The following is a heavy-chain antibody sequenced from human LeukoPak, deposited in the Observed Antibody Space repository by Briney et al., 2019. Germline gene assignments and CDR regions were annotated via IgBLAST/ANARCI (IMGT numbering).Heavy chain of an antibody. Sequence: GGSLRLSCAASGFTFSSYGMHWVRQAPGKGLEWVAVISYDGSNKYYADSVKGRFTISRDDSKNTAYLQMNSLKTEDTAVYYCTRLDYYDSSGYYTPEDGFDPWGQGTLVTVSS. J-gene: IGHJ5*02. V-gene: IGHV3-30*03. CDR1: GFTFSSYG. CDR3: TRLDYYDSSGYYTPEDGFDP. D-gene: IGHD3-22*01. CDR2: ISYDGSNK.